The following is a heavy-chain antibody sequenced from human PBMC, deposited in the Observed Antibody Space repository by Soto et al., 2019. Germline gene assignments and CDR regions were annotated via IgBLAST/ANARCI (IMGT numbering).Heavy chain of an antibody. D-gene: IGHD3-10*01. CDR2: TRNKANSYTT. CDR1: GFTFSDHY. J-gene: IGHJ4*02. V-gene: IGHV3-72*01. Sequence: GGSLRLSCAASGFTFSDHYMDWVRQAPGKGLEWVGRTRNKANSYTTEYAASVKGRFTISRDDSKNSLYLQMNSLKTEDTAVYYCARAIYYSGTYAFDYWGQGTLVTVSS. CDR3: ARAIYYSGTYAFDY.